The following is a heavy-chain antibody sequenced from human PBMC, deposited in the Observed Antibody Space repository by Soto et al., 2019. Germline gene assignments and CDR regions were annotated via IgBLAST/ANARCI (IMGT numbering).Heavy chain of an antibody. J-gene: IGHJ6*02. CDR2: ISFDGNRI. CDR1: GFTFSIYP. CDR3: ANLLNVAAAGTPHYYGFDV. Sequence: QVQLVESGGGVVQPGRSLRLSCAASGFTFSIYPMHWVRQAPGKGLEWGAFISFDGNRIFYADSVKGRFTVSRDNSKNTVYLQMNNLRPGDAAVYHCANLLNVAAAGTPHYYGFDVWGRGTTVTVS. V-gene: IGHV3-30-3*01. D-gene: IGHD6-13*01.